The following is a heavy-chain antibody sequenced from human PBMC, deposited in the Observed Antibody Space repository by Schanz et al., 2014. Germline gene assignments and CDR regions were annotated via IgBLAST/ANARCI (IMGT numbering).Heavy chain of an antibody. D-gene: IGHD3-10*01. CDR3: AKYRGYYRVSGSYRELEY. J-gene: IGHJ4*02. V-gene: IGHV3-53*01. CDR1: GFSVGNKY. Sequence: VQLVESGGGLIQPGGSLRLSCAASGFSVGNKYMNWVRQAPGKGLEWVSFIYIGGNTYYADSVKGRFTISRDNSKNTLYLQMNSLRPEDTAVYYCAKYRGYYRVSGSYRELEYWGQGTLVTVSS. CDR2: IYIGGNT.